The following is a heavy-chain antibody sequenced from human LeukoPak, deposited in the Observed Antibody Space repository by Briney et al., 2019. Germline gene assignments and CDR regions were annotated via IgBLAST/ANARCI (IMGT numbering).Heavy chain of an antibody. J-gene: IGHJ3*02. V-gene: IGHV3-23*01. CDR1: GFTFSSYA. CDR2: ISGSGGST. CDR3: AKDPRSSGWYMDAFHI. Sequence: GGSLRLSCAASGFTFSSYAMSWVRQAPGKGLEWVSAISGSGGSTYYADSVKGRSTISRDNSKNTLYLQMNSLTAEDTAVYYCAKDPRSSGWYMDAFHIWGQGTMVTVSS. D-gene: IGHD6-19*01.